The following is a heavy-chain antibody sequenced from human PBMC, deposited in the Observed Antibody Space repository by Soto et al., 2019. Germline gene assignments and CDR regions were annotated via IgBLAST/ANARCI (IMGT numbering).Heavy chain of an antibody. D-gene: IGHD7-27*01. V-gene: IGHV3-33*01. CDR1: GFIFSSFG. CDR2: IWYDGSNT. J-gene: IGHJ4*02. CDR3: VRGLLGSGGHFDY. Sequence: PGGSLRLPCAASGFIFSSFGMHWVRQAPGKGLEWVAHIWYDGSNTYYADSVKGRFTIARDNSRNTVYLKMNSLRAEDTSVYHCVRGLLGSGGHFDYWGQGTLVTVSS.